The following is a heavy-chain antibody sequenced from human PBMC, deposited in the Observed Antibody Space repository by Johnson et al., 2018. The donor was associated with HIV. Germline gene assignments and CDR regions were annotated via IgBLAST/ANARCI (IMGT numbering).Heavy chain of an antibody. CDR2: ISYDGGNT. CDR1: GFTFSSYA. CDR3: ARDPYGSGPYVAFDI. J-gene: IGHJ3*02. V-gene: IGHV3-30*04. Sequence: QMQLVESGGGVVQPGRSLRLSCAASGFTFSSYAMHWVRQAPGKGLEWVAVISYDGGNTYYADSVKGRFTISRDNSKNTLYLQMNSLRAEDTAVYYCARDPYGSGPYVAFDIWGQGTMVTVSS. D-gene: IGHD3-10*01.